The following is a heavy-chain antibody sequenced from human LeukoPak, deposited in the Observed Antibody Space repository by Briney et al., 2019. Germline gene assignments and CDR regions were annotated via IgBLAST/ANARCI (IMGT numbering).Heavy chain of an antibody. J-gene: IGHJ4*02. CDR3: AKDAFTYCGGDCSGFDY. CDR1: GFTFSTYG. V-gene: IGHV3-30*02. D-gene: IGHD2-21*02. Sequence: PGGSLRLSCAASGFTFSTYGMHWVRQAPGKGLEWVAFIRYDGGNKYYADSVKGRVTISRDNSKNTLYLQMSSLRTEDTAVYYCAKDAFTYCGGDCSGFDYWGQGTLVTVSS. CDR2: IRYDGGNK.